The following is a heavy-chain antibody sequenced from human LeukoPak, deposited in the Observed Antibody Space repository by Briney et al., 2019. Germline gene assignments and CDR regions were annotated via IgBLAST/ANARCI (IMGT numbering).Heavy chain of an antibody. CDR2: IIPIFGTA. CDR1: GGTFSSYA. V-gene: IGHV1-69*13. J-gene: IGHJ5*02. D-gene: IGHD6-19*01. Sequence: GASVKVSCKASGGTFSSYAISWVRQAPGQGLEWMGGIIPIFGTANYAQKFQGRVTITADESTSTAYMELSSLRSEDTAVYYCARDKVAGMPQTNWFDPWGQGTLVTVSS. CDR3: ARDKVAGMPQTNWFDP.